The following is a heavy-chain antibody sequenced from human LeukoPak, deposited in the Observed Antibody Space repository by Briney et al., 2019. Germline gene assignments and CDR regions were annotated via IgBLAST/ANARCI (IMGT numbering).Heavy chain of an antibody. D-gene: IGHD1-1*01. CDR1: GCSFTSYW. CDR2: IYPGDSDT. CDR3: ARQAGATNFNWFDP. J-gene: IGHJ5*02. V-gene: IGHV5-51*01. Sequence: GALQISYKGSGCSFTSYWIGWVRPMPGKGVEWMGIIYPGDSDTRYSPSFQGQVTISADKSISTAYLQWSSLKASDTAMYYCARQAGATNFNWFDPWGQGTLVTVSS.